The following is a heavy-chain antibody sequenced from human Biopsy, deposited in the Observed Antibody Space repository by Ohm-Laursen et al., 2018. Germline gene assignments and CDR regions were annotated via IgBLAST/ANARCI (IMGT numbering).Heavy chain of an antibody. D-gene: IGHD3-22*01. Sequence: SETLSLTWAVYGESFNGYYWSWIRQTPGKGLEWIGEINHSGRTNYNPSLKSRVSISIDTSKNQLSLRLNSVTAADTAVYYCARVSRSIYDSTFDSFNIWGPGTMVTVSS. CDR2: INHSGRT. V-gene: IGHV4-34*01. CDR3: ARVSRSIYDSTFDSFNI. J-gene: IGHJ3*02. CDR1: GESFNGYY.